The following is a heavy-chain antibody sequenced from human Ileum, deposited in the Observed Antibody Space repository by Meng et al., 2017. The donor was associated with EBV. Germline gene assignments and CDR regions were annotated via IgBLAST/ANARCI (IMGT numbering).Heavy chain of an antibody. CDR2: IPHSGST. D-gene: IGHD4-23*01. V-gene: IGHV4-30-2*01. Sequence: QLRLQQSASGLVKPSQTPSRAFAWLGGSISSGGHSGSWIRQPPGNGLEWIGDIPHSGSTYYNPSLKSRVTISVDRSRNQFSLKLSSVTAADTAVYYCARAHPVVYFFDYWGQGTLVTVSS. CDR1: GGSISSGGHS. J-gene: IGHJ4*02. CDR3: ARAHPVVYFFDY.